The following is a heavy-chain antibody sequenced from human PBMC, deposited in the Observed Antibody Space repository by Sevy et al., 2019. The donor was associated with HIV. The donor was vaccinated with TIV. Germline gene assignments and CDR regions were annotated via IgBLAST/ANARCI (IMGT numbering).Heavy chain of an antibody. CDR1: GFSLSTSGVG. J-gene: IGHJ4*02. CDR3: AHRTTGPFDY. D-gene: IGHD1-1*01. CDR2: IYWDDDK. Sequence: SGPTLVKPTQTLTLTCTFSGFSLSTSGVGVGWIRQPPGKALEWLALIYWDDDKRYSTSLKSRLTITKDTSKNQLVLTMTNMDPADTATYYCAHRTTGPFDYWGQGTLVTVSS. V-gene: IGHV2-5*02.